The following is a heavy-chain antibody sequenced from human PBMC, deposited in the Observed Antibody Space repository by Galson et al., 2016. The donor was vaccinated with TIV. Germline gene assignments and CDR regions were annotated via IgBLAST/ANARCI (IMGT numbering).Heavy chain of an antibody. V-gene: IGHV1-69*13. CDR3: ARGEVYDSLDG. D-gene: IGHD3-22*01. J-gene: IGHJ4*02. CDR2: IIPIFRTV. Sequence: SVKVSCKASGVTFISFAISWVRQAPGQGLEWMGGIIPIFRTVHYAQRFQGRVTITADESTGTAYMELSSLRSEDTAVYYCARGEVYDSLDGWGQGTLVTVSS. CDR1: GVTFISFA.